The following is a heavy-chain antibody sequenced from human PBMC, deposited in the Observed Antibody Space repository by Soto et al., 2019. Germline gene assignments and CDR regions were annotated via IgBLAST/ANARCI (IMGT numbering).Heavy chain of an antibody. CDR1: GYTFTTYA. D-gene: IGHD2-21*02. Sequence: ASVKVSCKASGYTFTTYAIHWVRQAPGQRLEWMGWISAYNGNTKYAQKLQGRVTMTTDTSTSTAYMELRSLRSDDTAVYYCARRHCGGDCYYDYWGQGTLVTVSS. CDR2: ISAYNGNT. CDR3: ARRHCGGDCYYDY. J-gene: IGHJ4*02. V-gene: IGHV1-18*01.